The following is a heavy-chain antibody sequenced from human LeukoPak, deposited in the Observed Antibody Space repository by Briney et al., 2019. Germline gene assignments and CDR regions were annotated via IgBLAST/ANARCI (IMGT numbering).Heavy chain of an antibody. J-gene: IGHJ4*02. V-gene: IGHV3-30-3*01. CDR1: GFTFSSYA. CDR3: ARDLYSSPSVVDY. D-gene: IGHD6-13*01. Sequence: GGSLRLSCAASGFTFSSYAMHWVRQAPGKGLEWVAVISYDGSNKYYADSVKGRFTISRDNSKNTLYLQMNSLRAEDTAVYYCARDLYSSPSVVDYWGQGTLVTVSS. CDR2: ISYDGSNK.